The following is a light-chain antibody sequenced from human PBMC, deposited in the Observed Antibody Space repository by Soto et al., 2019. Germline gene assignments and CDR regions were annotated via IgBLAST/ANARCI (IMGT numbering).Light chain of an antibody. J-gene: IGLJ1*01. CDR3: SSYTSSGTYV. Sequence: QSVLTQPASVSGPPGQSITISCTGTSSDVGGYGSVSWYQQHPDKAPKLMIYEVSNRPSGASNRFSGSKSGNTASLTISGLQAEDDADYYCSSYTSSGTYVFGTGTKVTV. V-gene: IGLV2-14*01. CDR1: SSDVGGYGS. CDR2: EVS.